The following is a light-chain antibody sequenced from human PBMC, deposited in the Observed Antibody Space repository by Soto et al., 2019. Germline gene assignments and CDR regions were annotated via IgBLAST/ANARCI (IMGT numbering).Light chain of an antibody. J-gene: IGKJ5*01. CDR3: QQYNNWPLT. V-gene: IGKV3D-15*01. CDR2: GAS. Sequence: EIVMTQSPATLSVYPGERATLSCRASQSVNSNLAWYQQKPGQAPRLLIYGASTRATGVPARFSGSGSGTEFTVTTEFTLTISSLQSEDFAVYFCQQYNNWPLTFGPGTRLEIK. CDR1: QSVNSN.